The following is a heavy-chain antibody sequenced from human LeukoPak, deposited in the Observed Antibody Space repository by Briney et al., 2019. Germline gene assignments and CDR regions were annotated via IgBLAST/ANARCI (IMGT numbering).Heavy chain of an antibody. CDR3: ARVAPSVTHFDY. J-gene: IGHJ4*02. CDR2: ISSGSSIM. V-gene: IGHV3-48*02. Sequence: PGGSLRLSCVASGFTFGSYSMNWVRQAPGKGLEWVSYISSGSSIMYYADSVKGRFSISRDNAKNSLFLRMDSLRDDDTAVYYCARVAPSVTHFDYWGQGTLVTVSS. CDR1: GFTFGSYS. D-gene: IGHD4-17*01.